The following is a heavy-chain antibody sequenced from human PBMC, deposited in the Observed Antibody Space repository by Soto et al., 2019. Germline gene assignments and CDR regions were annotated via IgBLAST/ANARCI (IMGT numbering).Heavy chain of an antibody. Sequence: GGSLRLSCAASGFTFSSYGMHWVRQAPGKGLEWVAVIWYDGSNKYYADSVKGRFTISRDNSKNTLYLQMNSLRAEDTAVYYCARDLRKDYYDSSAYFDYWGQGTLVTVSS. CDR2: IWYDGSNK. CDR1: GFTFSSYG. D-gene: IGHD3-22*01. J-gene: IGHJ4*02. V-gene: IGHV3-33*01. CDR3: ARDLRKDYYDSSAYFDY.